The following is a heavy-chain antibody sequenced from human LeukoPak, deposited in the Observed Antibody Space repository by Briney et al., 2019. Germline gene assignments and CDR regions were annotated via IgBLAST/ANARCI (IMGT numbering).Heavy chain of an antibody. CDR3: ARLSRESFDY. J-gene: IGHJ4*02. D-gene: IGHD5/OR15-5a*01. CDR1: GFIFNDFY. CDR2: ISNTGSPI. Sequence: GGSLRLSCATSGFIFNDFYLSWIRQAPGKGPEWISYISNTGSPIYYADSVNGRFTISRDSAKSSLYLQMNSLRAEDTAVYYCARLSRESFDYWGQGTLVTVSS. V-gene: IGHV3-11*04.